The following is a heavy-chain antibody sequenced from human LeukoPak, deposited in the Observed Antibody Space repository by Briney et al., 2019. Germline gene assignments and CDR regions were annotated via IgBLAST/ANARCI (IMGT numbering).Heavy chain of an antibody. CDR2: IIPILGIA. Sequence: GASVKASCKASGGTFSSYAISWVRQAPGQGLEWMGRIIPILGIANYAQKFQGRVTITADKSTSTAYMELSSLRSEDTAVYYCARDFCSGGSCYRWFDPWGQGTLVTVSS. CDR3: ARDFCSGGSCYRWFDP. V-gene: IGHV1-69*04. J-gene: IGHJ5*02. D-gene: IGHD2-15*01. CDR1: GGTFSSYA.